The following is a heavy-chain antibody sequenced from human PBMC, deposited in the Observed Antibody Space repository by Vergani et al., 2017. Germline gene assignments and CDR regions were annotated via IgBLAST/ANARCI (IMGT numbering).Heavy chain of an antibody. Sequence: EVQLVESGGGLVQPGGSLRLSCAASGFTFSSYWMSWVRQAPGKGLEWVANIKQDGSAKYYVDSVKGRFTISRDNAKNSLYLQMNSLRAEDTALYYCAKDMGTYYYGSGSYYHGAFDIWGQGTMVTVSS. CDR3: AKDMGTYYYGSGSYYHGAFDI. V-gene: IGHV3-7*03. D-gene: IGHD3-10*01. J-gene: IGHJ3*02. CDR2: IKQDGSAK. CDR1: GFTFSSYW.